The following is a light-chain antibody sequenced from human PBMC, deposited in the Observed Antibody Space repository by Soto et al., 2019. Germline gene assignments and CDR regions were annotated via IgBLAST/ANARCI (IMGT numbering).Light chain of an antibody. J-gene: IGLJ2*01. CDR3: GADRGSGRSFVV. CDR2: EGTGGIVG. CDR1: SGYSHYK. Sequence: QSVLTQPPSASASLGPSVTLTCTLSSGYSHYKVDWYQQRPGKGHRIVMLEGTGGIVGSKGDGIPDRFSVWGSALNRYLTIKSIQQEDESDYHCGADRGSGRSFVVFGGGTKLTVL. V-gene: IGLV9-49*01.